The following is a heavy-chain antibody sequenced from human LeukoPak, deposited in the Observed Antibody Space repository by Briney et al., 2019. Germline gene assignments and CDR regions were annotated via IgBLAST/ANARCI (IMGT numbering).Heavy chain of an antibody. D-gene: IGHD2-15*01. Sequence: SQTLSLTCAISGDSVSSNRAGWNWIRQSPSRGPEWLGRTYYRSKWYNDFAPSVRNRITINPDTSKNQFSLKLSSVTAADTAVYYCARDPPRCSGGSCHGAFDIWGQGTMVTVSS. V-gene: IGHV6-1*01. CDR3: ARDPPRCSGGSCHGAFDI. CDR1: GDSVSSNRAG. J-gene: IGHJ3*02. CDR2: TYYRSKWYN.